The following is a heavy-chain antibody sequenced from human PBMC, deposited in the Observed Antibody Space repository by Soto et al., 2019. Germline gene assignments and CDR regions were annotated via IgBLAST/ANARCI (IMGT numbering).Heavy chain of an antibody. D-gene: IGHD3-10*01. V-gene: IGHV4-34*01. CDR1: GGSFSGYY. CDR3: ARGRGYYGSGSYYPTLYYYYYMEV. J-gene: IGHJ6*03. Sequence: SETLSLTCAVYGGSFSGYYWGWVRHPPGKGLEWSGGFNHSGSTNYNPSLKSRVTISVDTSKNQFSLKLSSVTAADTAVYYCARGRGYYGSGSYYPTLYYYYYMEVWGKGTTVTVSS. CDR2: FNHSGST.